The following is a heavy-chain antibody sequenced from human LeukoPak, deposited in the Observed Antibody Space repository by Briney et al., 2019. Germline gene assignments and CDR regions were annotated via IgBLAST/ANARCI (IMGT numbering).Heavy chain of an antibody. CDR1: GGSISTYY. J-gene: IGHJ5*02. CDR2: IYNSGST. V-gene: IGHV4-59*01. CDR3: ARDGVFGTFDP. D-gene: IGHD3-10*01. Sequence: PSETLSLTCTVSGGSISTYYWSWIRQPPGKGLEWIGYIYNSGSTNYNPSLKSRVTLSVDTSKNQFSLKLRSVTAADTAVYYCARDGVFGTFDPWGQGTLVTVSS.